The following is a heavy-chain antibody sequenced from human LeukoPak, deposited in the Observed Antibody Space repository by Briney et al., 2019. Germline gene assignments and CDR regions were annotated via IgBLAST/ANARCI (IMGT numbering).Heavy chain of an antibody. Sequence: GGSLRLSCAVSGFIFSSYWMSWVRQAPGKGLAWVANIKQDGSEKYFVDSVKGRFTISRDNAKNSLYLQMNSLRAEDTAVYYCARGGSRHPSPEDYWGQGTLVTVSS. CDR3: ARGGSRHPSPEDY. CDR2: IKQDGSEK. V-gene: IGHV3-7*03. J-gene: IGHJ4*02. CDR1: GFIFSSYW. D-gene: IGHD1-1*01.